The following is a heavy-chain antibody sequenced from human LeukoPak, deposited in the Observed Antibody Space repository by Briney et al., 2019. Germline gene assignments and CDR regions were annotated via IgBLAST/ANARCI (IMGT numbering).Heavy chain of an antibody. CDR1: GGSFSGYY. V-gene: IGHV4-34*01. Sequence: PSETLSLTCAVYGGSFSGYYWSWIRQPPGKGLEWIGEINHSGSTNYNPSLKSRVTISVDTSKNQFSLKLSSVTAADTAEYYCARGRMGIVVVPAALSFDYWGQGTLVTVSS. CDR3: ARGRMGIVVVPAALSFDY. CDR2: INHSGST. J-gene: IGHJ4*02. D-gene: IGHD2-2*03.